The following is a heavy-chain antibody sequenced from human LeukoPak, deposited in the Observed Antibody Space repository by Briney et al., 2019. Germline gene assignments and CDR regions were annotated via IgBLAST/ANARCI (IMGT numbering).Heavy chain of an antibody. CDR1: GYTFTSYG. CDR3: ARDGYYYGSGSYYNVGY. V-gene: IGHV1-18*01. J-gene: IGHJ4*02. CDR2: IRAYNGNT. D-gene: IGHD3-10*01. Sequence: ASVKVSCKASGYTFTSYGISWVRQAPGQGLEWMGWIRAYNGNTNYAQKLQGRVTMTTDTSTSTAYMELRSLRSDDTAVYYCARDGYYYGSGSYYNVGYWGQETLVTVSS.